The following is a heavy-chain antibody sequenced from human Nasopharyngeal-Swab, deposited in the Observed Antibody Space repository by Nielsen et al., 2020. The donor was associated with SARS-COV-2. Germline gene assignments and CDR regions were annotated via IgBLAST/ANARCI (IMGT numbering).Heavy chain of an antibody. V-gene: IGHV3-30*18. J-gene: IGHJ4*02. CDR2: ISYDGSNE. D-gene: IGHD4-17*01. CDR3: AKDVHGDYGGIDY. Sequence: GESLKISCAASGFTFSSSGMDWVRQAPGKGLEWVAVISYDGSNEYYGDSVKGRFTISRDNSKNTRYLQMNSLRVDDTAVYYCAKDVHGDYGGIDYWGQGILVTVSS. CDR1: GFTFSSSG.